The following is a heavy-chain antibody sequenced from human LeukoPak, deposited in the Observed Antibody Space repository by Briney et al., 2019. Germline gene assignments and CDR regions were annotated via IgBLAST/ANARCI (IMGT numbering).Heavy chain of an antibody. V-gene: IGHV4-61*02. CDR3: ARHEYSGSYYGLSWFDP. D-gene: IGHD1-26*01. CDR2: IYTSGST. J-gene: IGHJ5*02. CDR1: GGSISSGSYY. Sequence: SETLSLTCTVSGGSISSGSYYWSWIRQPAGKGLEWIGRIYTSGSTNYNPSLKSRVTISVDTSKNQLSLKLSSLTAADTAVYCARHEYSGSYYGLSWFDPWGQGTLVTVSS.